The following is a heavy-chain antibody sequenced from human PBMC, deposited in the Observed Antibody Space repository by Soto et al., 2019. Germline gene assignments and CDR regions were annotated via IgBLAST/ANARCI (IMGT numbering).Heavy chain of an antibody. CDR2: VHHSGIT. CDR3: SRDTGIVGAKSLYYYGMDV. J-gene: IGHJ6*02. D-gene: IGHD1-26*01. CDR1: SDSININYW. V-gene: IGHV4-4*02. Sequence: PSETLSLTCTVSSDSININYWWSWVRQPPEGGLEWIGEVHHSGITNYKPSLQSRLTMSISKSKSQCSLTLRSVTAADTAVYYCSRDTGIVGAKSLYYYGMDVWGQGTTVTVSS.